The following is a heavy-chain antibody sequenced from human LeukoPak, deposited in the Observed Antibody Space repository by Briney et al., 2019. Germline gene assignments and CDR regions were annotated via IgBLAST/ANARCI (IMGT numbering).Heavy chain of an antibody. V-gene: IGHV3-21*04. D-gene: IGHD3-10*01. J-gene: IGHJ4*02. Sequence: GVLRLSCAASGFTFSSYSMNWVRQAPGKGLEWVSSISSSSSYIYYADSVKGRFTISRDNAKNSLYLQMNSLRAEDTAVYYCAKAYYYGSGSYNYWGQGTLVTVSS. CDR1: GFTFSSYS. CDR3: AKAYYYGSGSYNY. CDR2: ISSSSSYI.